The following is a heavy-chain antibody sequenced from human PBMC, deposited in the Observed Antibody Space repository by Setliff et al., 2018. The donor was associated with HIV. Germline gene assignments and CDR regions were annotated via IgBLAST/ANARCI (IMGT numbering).Heavy chain of an antibody. D-gene: IGHD4-4*01. CDR1: GGPISGYY. CDR2: IYYGSRT. Sequence: SETLSLTCAVSGGPISGYYWNWIRQPPGKGLEWIGFIYYGSRTNYSPSLKSRVTISADTSKNQFSLNLSSVTAADTAIYYCARGKHDFSNYGSSDYFYYMDVWGKGTTVTVSS. J-gene: IGHJ6*03. CDR3: ARGKHDFSNYGSSDYFYYMDV. V-gene: IGHV4-59*08.